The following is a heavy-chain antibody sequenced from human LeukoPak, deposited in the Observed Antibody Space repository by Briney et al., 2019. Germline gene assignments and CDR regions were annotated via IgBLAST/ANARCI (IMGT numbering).Heavy chain of an antibody. D-gene: IGHD2-15*01. Sequence: GGSLRLSCAASGFAFNTYSMNWVRQAPGKGLEWVSYISSSGSTIYYADSVKGRFTISRDNAKNSLYLQMNSLRAEDTAVYYCAREGGTGGYFDYWGQGTLVTVSS. J-gene: IGHJ4*02. V-gene: IGHV3-48*04. CDR2: ISSSGSTI. CDR3: AREGGTGGYFDY. CDR1: GFAFNTYS.